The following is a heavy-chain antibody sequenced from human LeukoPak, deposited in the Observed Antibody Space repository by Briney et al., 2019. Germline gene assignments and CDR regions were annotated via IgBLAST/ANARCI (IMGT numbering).Heavy chain of an antibody. CDR1: GFTFSSYW. J-gene: IGHJ4*02. CDR3: AKSIAARRGFDY. CDR2: ISGSGGST. V-gene: IGHV3-23*01. Sequence: GGSLRLSCAASGFTFSSYWMTWVRQAPGKGLEWVSAISGSGGSTYYADSVKGRFTISRDNSKNALYLQMNSLRAEDTAVYYCAKSIAARRGFDYWGQGTLVTVSS. D-gene: IGHD6-6*01.